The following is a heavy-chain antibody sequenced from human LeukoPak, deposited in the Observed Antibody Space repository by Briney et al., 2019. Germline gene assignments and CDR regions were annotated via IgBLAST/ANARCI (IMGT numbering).Heavy chain of an antibody. CDR2: INPNTGNP. J-gene: IGHJ4*02. V-gene: IGHV7-4-1*02. CDR1: GYTFTRYA. Sequence: ASVKVSCKTSGYTFTRYAMNWLRQAPGQGLEWMGWINPNTGNPTYAQAFTGRFVFSLDTSVSTAYLQISSLNTEDTAVYYCAIDQPVAGVSNFDSWGQGTLVTVSS. D-gene: IGHD6-19*01. CDR3: AIDQPVAGVSNFDS.